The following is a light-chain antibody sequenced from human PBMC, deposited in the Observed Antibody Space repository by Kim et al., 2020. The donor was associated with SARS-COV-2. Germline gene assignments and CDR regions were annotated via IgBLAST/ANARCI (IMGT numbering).Light chain of an antibody. CDR2: DAT. CDR1: QSVNTY. J-gene: IGKJ4*01. CDR3: QQRDNWLT. Sequence: SLSPGERATRSCRASQSVNTYLAWYRQKPGQAPELLIFDATNRATGIPARFSGSGSGTDFTLTISSLEPEDFAVYYCQQRDNWLTFGGGTKVDIK. V-gene: IGKV3-11*01.